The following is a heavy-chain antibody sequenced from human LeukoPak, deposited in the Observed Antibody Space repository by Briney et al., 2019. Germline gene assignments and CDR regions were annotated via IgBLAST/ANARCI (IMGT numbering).Heavy chain of an antibody. CDR2: IYSSGSN. CDR3: AREPTSGREPTSGRPLDY. Sequence: PSETLSLTCTVSGGSISGYFWTRIRQPAGKGLEWIGRIYSSGSNNYTPSLKSRVTMSLHTSKNHFSLNLTSVTAANTAVYYCAREPTSGREPTSGRPLDYWGQGTLVTVSS. V-gene: IGHV4-4*07. D-gene: IGHD5-12*01. CDR1: GGSISGYF. J-gene: IGHJ4*02.